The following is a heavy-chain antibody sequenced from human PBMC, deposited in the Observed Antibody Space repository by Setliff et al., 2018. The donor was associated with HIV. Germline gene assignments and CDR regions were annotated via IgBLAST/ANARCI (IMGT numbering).Heavy chain of an antibody. V-gene: IGHV4-31*03. CDR1: GGSISSGGYY. D-gene: IGHD1-7*01. CDR3: ARNKYNWNYYYYYGMDV. CDR2: IYYSGST. J-gene: IGHJ6*02. Sequence: SETLSLTCTVSGGSISSGGYYWSWIRQHPGKGLEWIGYIYYSGSTYYNPSLKSRVTISVDTSKNQFSLKLSSVTAADTAVYYCARNKYNWNYYYYYGMDVWGQGTKVTVSS.